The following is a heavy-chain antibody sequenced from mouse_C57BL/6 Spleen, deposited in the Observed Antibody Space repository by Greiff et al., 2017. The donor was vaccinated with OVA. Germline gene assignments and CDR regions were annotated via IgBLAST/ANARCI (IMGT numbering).Heavy chain of an antibody. V-gene: IGHV1-69*01. CDR1: GYTFTSYW. CDR3: AVDSSGYNYAMDY. J-gene: IGHJ4*01. Sequence: VQLQQSGAELVMPGASVKLSCKASGYTFTSYWMHWVKQRPGQGLEWIGEIDPSDSYTNYNQKFKGKSTLTVDKSSSTAYMQLSSLTSEDSAVYYCAVDSSGYNYAMDYWGQGTSVTVSS. CDR2: IDPSDSYT. D-gene: IGHD3-2*02.